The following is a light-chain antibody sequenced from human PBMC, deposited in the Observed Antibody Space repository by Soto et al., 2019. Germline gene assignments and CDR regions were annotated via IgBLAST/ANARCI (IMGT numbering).Light chain of an antibody. CDR1: QSVSSSS. CDR3: QQYGCSPRT. Sequence: EIVLTQSPGTLSLSPGERATLSCRASQSVSSSSLAWYQQKRGQAPRLLIHDASSRATGIPDRFSGSGSGTAVTLTISRLEPADFAVYYCQQYGCSPRTFGQGTKVEVK. J-gene: IGKJ1*01. V-gene: IGKV3-20*01. CDR2: DAS.